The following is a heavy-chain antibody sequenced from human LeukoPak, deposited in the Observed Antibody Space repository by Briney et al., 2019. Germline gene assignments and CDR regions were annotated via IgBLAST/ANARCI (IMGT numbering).Heavy chain of an antibody. V-gene: IGHV3-30*04. CDR3: ARDGYYYDSSGYLLRYYYGMDV. J-gene: IGHJ6*02. Sequence: PGGSLRLSCAASGFTFSSYAMHWVRQAPGKGLEWVAVISYDGSNKYYADSVKGRFTISRDNSKNTLYLQMNSLRAEDTAVYYCARDGYYYDSSGYLLRYYYGMDVWGQGTTVTVSS. CDR2: ISYDGSNK. CDR1: GFTFSSYA. D-gene: IGHD3-22*01.